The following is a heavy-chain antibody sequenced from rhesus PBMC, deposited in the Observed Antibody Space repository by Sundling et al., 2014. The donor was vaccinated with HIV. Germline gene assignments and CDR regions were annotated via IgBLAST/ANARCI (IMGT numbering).Heavy chain of an antibody. CDR3: ARPREYRYNYDY. V-gene: IGHV4-122*02. Sequence: QVQLQESGPGLVKPSETLSLTCAVSGGSMNSGSFFWSWIRQSPGKGLEWIGYISYSGNTNYNPSLKSRVTISRDTSKNQFSLRLTSATVADTAVYYCARPREYRYNYDYWGQGLLVTVSS. CDR1: GGSMNSGSFF. CDR2: ISYSGNT. D-gene: IGHD5-12*01. J-gene: IGHJ4*01.